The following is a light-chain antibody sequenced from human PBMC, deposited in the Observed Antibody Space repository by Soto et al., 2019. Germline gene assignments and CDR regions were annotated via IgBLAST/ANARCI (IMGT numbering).Light chain of an antibody. CDR3: QQYGSSPLLT. CDR1: QSVSSSY. CDR2: GAY. V-gene: IGKV3-20*01. Sequence: EIVLTQSPGTLSLSPGERATLSCRASQSVSSSYLAWYQQKPGQAPRLLIYGAYSRATGIPDRFSGSGSGTDFTLTISRLEPEDFAVYYCQQYGSSPLLTFGGGTDVEIK. J-gene: IGKJ4*01.